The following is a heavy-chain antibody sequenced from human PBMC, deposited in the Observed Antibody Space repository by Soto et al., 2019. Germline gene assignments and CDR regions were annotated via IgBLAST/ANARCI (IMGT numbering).Heavy chain of an antibody. CDR3: ARDQTSDTAMVSYYYYYGMDV. CDR2: INPSGGST. D-gene: IGHD5-18*01. J-gene: IGHJ6*02. Sequence: AASVKVSCKASGYTFTSYYMHWVRQAPGQGLEWMGIINPSGGSTSYAQKFQGRVTMTRDTSTSTVYMELSSLRSEDTAVYYCARDQTSDTAMVSYYYYYGMDVWGQGTTVTVSS. V-gene: IGHV1-46*01. CDR1: GYTFTSYY.